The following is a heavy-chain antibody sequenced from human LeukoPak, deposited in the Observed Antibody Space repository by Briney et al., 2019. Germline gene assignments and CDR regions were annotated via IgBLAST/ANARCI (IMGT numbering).Heavy chain of an antibody. D-gene: IGHD3-10*01. CDR3: TRDPAFYGSGD. CDR1: GGSFSGYY. CDR2: INHSGST. Sequence: SETLSLTCAVYGGSFSGYYWSWIRQPPGKGLEWIGEINHSGSTDYNPSLTSRVTMSIDTSKNQFSLELRSVTAVDTAVYYCTRDPAFYGSGDWGQGTLVTVSS. J-gene: IGHJ4*02. V-gene: IGHV4-34*01.